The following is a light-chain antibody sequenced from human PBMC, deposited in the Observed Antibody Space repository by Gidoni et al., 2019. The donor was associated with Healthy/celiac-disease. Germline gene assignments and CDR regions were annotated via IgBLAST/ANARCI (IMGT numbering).Light chain of an antibody. V-gene: IGLV1-44*01. CDR1: SSNIGSNT. J-gene: IGLJ2*01. CDR3: AAWDDSLNGPV. Sequence: AQRVTISCSGSSSNIGSNTVNWYQQLPGTAPKLLIYSNNQRPSEVPDRFSGSKSGPSASLAISGLQSEDEADYYCAAWDDSLNGPVFGGGTKLTVL. CDR2: SNN.